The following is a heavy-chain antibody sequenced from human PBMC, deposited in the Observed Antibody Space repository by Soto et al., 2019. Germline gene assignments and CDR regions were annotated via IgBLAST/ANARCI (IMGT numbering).Heavy chain of an antibody. Sequence: SETLSLTCAVYGGSFSGYYWSWIRQPPGKGLEWIGEINHSGSTNYNPSLKSRVTISVDTSKNQFSLKLSSVTAADTAVYYCARGGRGYYFDYWGQGTLVTVSS. CDR2: INHSGST. V-gene: IGHV4-34*01. CDR1: GGSFSGYY. J-gene: IGHJ4*02. D-gene: IGHD1-26*01. CDR3: ARGGRGYYFDY.